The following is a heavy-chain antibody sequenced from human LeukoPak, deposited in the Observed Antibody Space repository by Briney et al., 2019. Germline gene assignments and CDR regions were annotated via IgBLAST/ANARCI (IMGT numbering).Heavy chain of an antibody. CDR2: ISPNNGDT. CDR3: AAPGYKYGYVLDH. J-gene: IGHJ4*02. Sequence: ASVKVSCKASGCTFTGYYMHWVRQAPGQGPEWMGWISPNNGDTRYSQKFQGRVTMTTDTSISTAYMELSGLTSDDTAVYYCAAPGYKYGYVLDHWGQGTLVTVSS. D-gene: IGHD5-18*01. V-gene: IGHV1-2*02. CDR1: GCTFTGYY.